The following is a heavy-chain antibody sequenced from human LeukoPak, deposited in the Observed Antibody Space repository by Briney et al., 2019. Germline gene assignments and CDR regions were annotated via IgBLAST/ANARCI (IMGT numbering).Heavy chain of an antibody. Sequence: GGSLRLSCAASGFTFSGYSMNWVRQAPGKGLEWVASIDRSSTYIYYADLLKGRFTISRDNAKNSLYLQMNSLRAEDTAVYYCARDLVVPAAIRGYYYYGMDVWGQGTTVTVSS. CDR1: GFTFSGYS. CDR2: IDRSSTYI. J-gene: IGHJ6*02. CDR3: ARDLVVPAAIRGYYYYGMDV. V-gene: IGHV3-21*01. D-gene: IGHD2-2*02.